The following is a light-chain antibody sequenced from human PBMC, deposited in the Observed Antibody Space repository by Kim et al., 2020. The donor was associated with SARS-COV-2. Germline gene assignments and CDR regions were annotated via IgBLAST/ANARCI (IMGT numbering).Light chain of an antibody. CDR3: QQYGSSPWT. CDR1: QSVSSSY. J-gene: IGKJ1*01. CDR2: GAS. V-gene: IGKV3-20*01. Sequence: SPGERATLSCRASQSVSSSYLAWYQQKPGRAPRLLIYGASSRATGIPDRFSGSGSGTDFTLTISRLEPEDFAVYYCQQYGSSPWTFGQGTKVEIK.